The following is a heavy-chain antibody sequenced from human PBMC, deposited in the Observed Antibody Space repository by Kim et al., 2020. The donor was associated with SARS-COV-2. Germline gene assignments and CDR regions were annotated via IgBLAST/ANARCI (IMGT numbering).Heavy chain of an antibody. V-gene: IGHV5-51*01. CDR1: GYGFTAYW. J-gene: IGHJ5*02. Sequence: GESLKISCKGSGYGFTAYWIGWGRQKPGKGLEWMGIIYPGDSDVRYSPSFQGQVTMSVDKSISTAYLQWSSLKASDTAIYYCARQAKMVGGMWFNPWGQGTLVTV. D-gene: IGHD6-19*01. CDR3: ARQAKMVGGMWFNP. CDR2: IYPGDSDV.